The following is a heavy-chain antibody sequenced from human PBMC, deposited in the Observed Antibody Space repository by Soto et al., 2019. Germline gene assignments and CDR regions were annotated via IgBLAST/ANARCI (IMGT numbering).Heavy chain of an antibody. J-gene: IGHJ5*02. V-gene: IGHV1-69*01. CDR3: ARDRRLDYGDYMGWFDP. CDR1: GGTFSSYA. D-gene: IGHD4-17*01. Sequence: QVQLVQSGAEVKKPGSSVKVSCKASGGTFSSYAISWVRQAPGQGLEWMGGIIPIFGTANYAQKFQGRVTITADESTSTAYMELSSLRSEDTAVYYCARDRRLDYGDYMGWFDPWGQGTLVTVSS. CDR2: IIPIFGTA.